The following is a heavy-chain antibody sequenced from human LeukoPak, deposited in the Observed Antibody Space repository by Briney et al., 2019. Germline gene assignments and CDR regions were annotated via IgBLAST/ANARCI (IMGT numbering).Heavy chain of an antibody. V-gene: IGHV4-34*01. J-gene: IGHJ4*02. CDR3: ARGQAAAAAGYFDY. CDR1: GFTFSSYA. D-gene: IGHD6-13*01. CDR2: INHSGST. Sequence: GSLRLSCAASGFTFSSYAMSWVRQAPGKGLEWIGEINHSGSTNYNPSLKSRVTISVDTSKNQFSLKLSSVTAADTAVYYCARGQAAAAAGYFDYWGQGALVTVSS.